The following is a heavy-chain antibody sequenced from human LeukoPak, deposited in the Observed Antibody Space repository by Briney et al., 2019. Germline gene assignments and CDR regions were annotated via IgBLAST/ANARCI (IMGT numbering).Heavy chain of an antibody. CDR3: ARAPMVRGEYLDY. J-gene: IGHJ4*02. D-gene: IGHD3-10*01. V-gene: IGHV4-4*02. CDR1: GGSISSSNW. Sequence: PSGTLSLTCAVSGGSISSSNWWSWVRQPPGKGLEWIGEIYHSGSTNYNPSLKSRVTISVDKSKNQFSLKLGSVTAADTAVYYCARAPMVRGEYLDYWGQGTLVTVSS. CDR2: IYHSGST.